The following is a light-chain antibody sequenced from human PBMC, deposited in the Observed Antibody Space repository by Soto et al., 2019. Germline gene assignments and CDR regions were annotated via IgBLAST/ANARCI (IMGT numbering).Light chain of an antibody. CDR2: EVS. V-gene: IGLV2-14*01. Sequence: QSVLTQPASMSGSLGQSITISCTGTSSDVGGYNYVSWYQQHPGKAPKLMIYEVSNRPSGVSNRFSGSKSGNTASLTISGLQAEDEADFYCSSYATSTTMVFGGGTKLTVL. J-gene: IGLJ2*01. CDR3: SSYATSTTMV. CDR1: SSDVGGYNY.